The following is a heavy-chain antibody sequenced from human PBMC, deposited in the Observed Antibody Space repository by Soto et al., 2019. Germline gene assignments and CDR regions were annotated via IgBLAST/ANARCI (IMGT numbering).Heavy chain of an antibody. CDR3: VRAASLNFDY. Sequence: EVQLVESGGGVLRPGGSLRLSCAASGFSFDDYGMGWARQAPWKGLEWVSGVNWNGGSTGYADSVKGRFTISRDNAKNSLYLQMNSLRAEDTAFYYCVRAASLNFDYWGQGTLVTVSS. CDR1: GFSFDDYG. V-gene: IGHV3-20*04. CDR2: VNWNGGST. D-gene: IGHD1-26*01. J-gene: IGHJ4*02.